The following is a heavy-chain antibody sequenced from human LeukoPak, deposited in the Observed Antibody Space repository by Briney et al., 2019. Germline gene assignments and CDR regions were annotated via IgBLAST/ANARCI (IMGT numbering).Heavy chain of an antibody. CDR3: ARVRTDYYGSGSYYRYYYYGMGV. V-gene: IGHV4-4*02. CDR2: IYHSGST. J-gene: IGHJ6*04. CDR1: GGSISSSNW. D-gene: IGHD3-10*01. Sequence: SGTLSLTCAVSGGSISSSNWWSWVRQPPGKGLEWIGEIYHSGSTNYNPSLKSRVTISVDKSKNQSSLKLSSVTAADTAVYYCARVRTDYYGSGSYYRYYYYGMGVWGKGTTVTVSS.